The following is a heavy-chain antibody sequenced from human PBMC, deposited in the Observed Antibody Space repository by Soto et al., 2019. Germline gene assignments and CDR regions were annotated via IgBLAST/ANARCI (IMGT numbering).Heavy chain of an antibody. CDR1: GGTFSSYA. Sequence: GASVKVSCKASGGTFSSYAISWVRQAPGQGLEWMGGIIPIFGTANYAQKFQGRVTITADESTSTAYMELSSLRSEDTAVYYCARADDQLGYCISTSCPYFDYWGQGTLVTVSS. D-gene: IGHD2-2*01. V-gene: IGHV1-69*13. CDR3: ARADDQLGYCISTSCPYFDY. J-gene: IGHJ4*02. CDR2: IIPIFGTA.